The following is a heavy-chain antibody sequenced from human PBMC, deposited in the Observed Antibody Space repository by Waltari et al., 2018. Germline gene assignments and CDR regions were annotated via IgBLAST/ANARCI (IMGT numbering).Heavy chain of an antibody. CDR1: GYTFTGYY. J-gene: IGHJ5*02. V-gene: IGHV1-2*06. CDR3: ATGDAHYYDSSGYLT. CDR2: INPNSGGT. D-gene: IGHD3-22*01. Sequence: QVQLVQSGAEVKKPGASVKVSCKASGYTFTGYYMHWVRQAPGQGLEWMGRINPNSGGTNYAQKFQGRVTMTRDTSISTAYMELSRLRSDDTAVYYCATGDAHYYDSSGYLTWGQGTLVTVSS.